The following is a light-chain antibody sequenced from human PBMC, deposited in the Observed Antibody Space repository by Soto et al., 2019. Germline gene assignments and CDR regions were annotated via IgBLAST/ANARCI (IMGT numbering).Light chain of an antibody. V-gene: IGKV3-15*01. Sequence: EIVMTQSPGTLSVSPGERVSFSCRASQSVSSNLSWYQHKPGQSPSPLIYGASTTATGIPARCSGSGSGTEFTLTIISLQSDDFAVYYCQQRSNWPPITFGQGTRLEI. CDR2: GAS. CDR1: QSVSSN. CDR3: QQRSNWPPIT. J-gene: IGKJ5*01.